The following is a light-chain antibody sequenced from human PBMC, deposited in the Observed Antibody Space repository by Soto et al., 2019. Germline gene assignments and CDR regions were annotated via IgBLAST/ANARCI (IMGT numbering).Light chain of an antibody. J-gene: IGLJ2*01. CDR2: EVS. CDR1: SSDVGGYNY. Sequence: QSALTQPPSASGSPGQSVTISCTGTSSDVGGYNYVSWYQQHPGKAPKLMIYEVSKRPSGVPDRFSGSKSGNTASLTVSGLQAEDEADYYCSSYAGSNTVVFGGGTQLNVL. V-gene: IGLV2-8*01. CDR3: SSYAGSNTVV.